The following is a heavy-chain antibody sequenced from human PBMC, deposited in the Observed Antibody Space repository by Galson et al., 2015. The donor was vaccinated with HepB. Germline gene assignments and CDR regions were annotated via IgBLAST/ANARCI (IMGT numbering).Heavy chain of an antibody. V-gene: IGHV3-48*04. CDR2: ITSKSGGAI. Sequence: SLRLSCAASGFTFSTYSMNWIRQAPGKGLEWISYITSKSGGAIVYADSVKGRFIISRDDAKDSLYLQMNSLRADDTAVYYCVRDWSYIFDYWGQGALVTVSS. D-gene: IGHD2-21*01. CDR1: GFTFSTYS. J-gene: IGHJ4*02. CDR3: VRDWSYIFDY.